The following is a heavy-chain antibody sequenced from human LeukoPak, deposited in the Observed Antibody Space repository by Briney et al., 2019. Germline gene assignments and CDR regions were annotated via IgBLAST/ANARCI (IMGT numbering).Heavy chain of an antibody. J-gene: IGHJ5*02. Sequence: SETLSLTCTVSGGSISSSSYYWGWIRQPPGKGLEWIGSIYYSGSTYYNPSLKSRVTISVDTSKNQFSLKLSSVTAADTAVYYCARDRITMVRGVLNWFDPWGQGTLVTVSS. D-gene: IGHD3-10*01. CDR2: IYYSGST. V-gene: IGHV4-39*07. CDR1: GGSISSSSYY. CDR3: ARDRITMVRGVLNWFDP.